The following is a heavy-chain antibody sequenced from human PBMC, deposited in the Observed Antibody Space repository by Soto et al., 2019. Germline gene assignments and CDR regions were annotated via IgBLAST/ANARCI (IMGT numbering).Heavy chain of an antibody. D-gene: IGHD3-3*01. CDR2: IYYSGST. CDR3: ARHVGGNVLRFLEWLSFDY. Sequence: SETLSLTCTVSGGSISSYYWSWIRQPPGKGLEWIGYIYYSGSTNYNPSLKSRVTISVDTSKNQFSLKLSSVTAADTAVYYCARHVGGNVLRFLEWLSFDYWGQGTLVTVSS. CDR1: GGSISSYY. V-gene: IGHV4-59*08. J-gene: IGHJ4*02.